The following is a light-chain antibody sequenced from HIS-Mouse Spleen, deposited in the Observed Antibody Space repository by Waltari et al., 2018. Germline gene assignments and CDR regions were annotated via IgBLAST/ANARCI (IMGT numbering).Light chain of an antibody. Sequence: SYELTHPPSVSVSPGQTARITCSGDALPQKYAYWYQQKSGQAPVLVIYENSKRPSGIPVRFSGSSSGTMATWTISGAQVEDEADYYCYSTDSSGNHRVFGGGTKLTVI. CDR1: ALPQKY. CDR2: ENS. J-gene: IGLJ2*01. V-gene: IGLV3-10*01. CDR3: YSTDSSGNHRV.